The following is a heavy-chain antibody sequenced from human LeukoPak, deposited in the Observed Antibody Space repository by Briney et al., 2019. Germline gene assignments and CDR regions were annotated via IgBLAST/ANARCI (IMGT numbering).Heavy chain of an antibody. V-gene: IGHV4-34*01. CDR2: VNHSGIT. CDR1: GESFSGYY. D-gene: IGHD2-21*02. J-gene: IGHJ6*01. Sequence: PSETLSLTCAVYGESFSGYYWNWIRQPPGKGLEWIGEVNHSGITNYNPPLKSRVTISVDTSKNQFSLKLSSVAASDTAVYYCARVDGDPTYYYYYGMDVWGQGTTVTVSS. CDR3: ARVDGDPTYYYYYGMDV.